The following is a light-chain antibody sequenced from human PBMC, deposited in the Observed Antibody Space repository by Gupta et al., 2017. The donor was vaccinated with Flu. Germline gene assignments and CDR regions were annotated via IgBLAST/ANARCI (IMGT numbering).Light chain of an antibody. CDR3: LQDYDYPLT. Sequence: GDRVTITCRASQGIRNDLGWYQQKPGTAPKLLIYGASNLQSGVPSRFSGSGSGTDFIFTISSLQPEDFATYYCLQDYDYPLTFGRGTKVEIK. V-gene: IGKV1-6*01. J-gene: IGKJ1*01. CDR2: GAS. CDR1: QGIRND.